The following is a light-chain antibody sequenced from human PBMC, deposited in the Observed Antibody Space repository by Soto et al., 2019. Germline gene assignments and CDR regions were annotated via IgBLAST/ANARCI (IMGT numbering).Light chain of an antibody. CDR3: SSYAGYSTSVV. Sequence: QSALTQPASVSGSPGQSITISCTGTSSDVGSYNLVSWYQQHPGKAPKLMIYEANKRPSGVSDRFSGSKSGNTAPLTISGLQAEDEAEYYCSSYAGYSTSVVFGGGTKVTVL. V-gene: IGLV2-23*01. CDR1: SSDVGSYNL. CDR2: EAN. J-gene: IGLJ2*01.